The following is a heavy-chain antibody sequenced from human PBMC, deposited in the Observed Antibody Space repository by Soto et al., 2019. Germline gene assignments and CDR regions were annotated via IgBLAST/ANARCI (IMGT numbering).Heavy chain of an antibody. CDR3: ARYSYGLGKR. Sequence: SETLSLTCTVSGGSISSSSYYWSWIRQPPGKGLEWIGYIYYSGSTNYNPSLKSRVTISVDTSKNQFSLKLSSVTAADTAVYYCARYSYGLGKRWCQGTLVTVSS. D-gene: IGHD5-18*01. CDR1: GGSISSSSYY. V-gene: IGHV4-61*01. J-gene: IGHJ4*02. CDR2: IYYSGST.